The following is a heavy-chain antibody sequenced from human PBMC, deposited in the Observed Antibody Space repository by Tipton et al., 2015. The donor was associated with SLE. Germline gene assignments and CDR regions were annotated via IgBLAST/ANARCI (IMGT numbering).Heavy chain of an antibody. CDR3: ARAPLGSVPLDY. J-gene: IGHJ4*02. Sequence: TLSLTCAVYGGSFSGYYWSWIRQPPGKGLEWIGEINHSRSTNYNPSLKSRVTISVDTSKNQFSLKLSSVTAADTAVYYCARAPLGSVPLDYWGQGTLVTVSS. CDR2: INHSRST. D-gene: IGHD1-26*01. CDR1: GGSFSGYY. V-gene: IGHV4-34*01.